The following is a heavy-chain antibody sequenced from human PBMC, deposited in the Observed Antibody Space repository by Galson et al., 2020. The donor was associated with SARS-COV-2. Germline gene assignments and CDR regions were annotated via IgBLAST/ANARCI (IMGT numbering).Heavy chain of an antibody. Sequence: SQTLSLTCAIPGDSVSSNIATWDWIRQSPSRGFEWLGGTNYRSNWNKDYAVSVKSRITNSADTTKNQFSLQLNSVTPDETAVYYCARRTTGGRFDIWGQGKVVTVTS. CDR3: ARRTTGGRFDI. CDR1: GDSVSSNIAT. D-gene: IGHD1-7*01. CDR2: TNYRSNWNK. V-gene: IGHV6-1*01. J-gene: IGHJ3*02.